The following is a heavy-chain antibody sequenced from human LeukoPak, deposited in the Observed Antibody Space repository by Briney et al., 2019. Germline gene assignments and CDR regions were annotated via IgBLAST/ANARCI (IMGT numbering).Heavy chain of an antibody. J-gene: IGHJ4*02. D-gene: IGHD3-22*01. CDR1: GFTFSNYW. CDR2: LNEDGSDK. CDR3: VSWAGKYYETSDYSLAPSNS. V-gene: IGHV3-7*01. Sequence: GGSLRLSCAASGFTFSNYWMSWIRQAPGKGLEWAAHLNEDGSDKYYVDSVRGRFTISRDNAKNSLYLQMNSLRAEDTAVYYCVSWAGKYYETSDYSLAPSNSWGQGTLVTVSS.